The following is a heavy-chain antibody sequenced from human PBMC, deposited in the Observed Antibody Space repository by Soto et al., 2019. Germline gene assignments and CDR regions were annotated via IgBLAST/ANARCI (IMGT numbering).Heavy chain of an antibody. D-gene: IGHD3-16*01. CDR3: ARGNPFNYAGFDV. CDR2: MNAKSGDT. Sequence: ASVKVSCKASGYTFSDFDINWLRQTSGQGPEWMGWMNAKSGDTFFAQRFHDKFNMTWDTSLSTAYMEVGSLTSDHAAIYYCARGNPFNYAGFDVWGQGTTVTVSS. J-gene: IGHJ6*02. CDR1: GYTFSDFD. V-gene: IGHV1-8*01.